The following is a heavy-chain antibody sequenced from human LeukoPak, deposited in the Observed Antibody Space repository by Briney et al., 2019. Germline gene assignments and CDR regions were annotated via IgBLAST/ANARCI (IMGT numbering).Heavy chain of an antibody. V-gene: IGHV3-49*04. CDR2: IRSKAYGGTT. D-gene: IGHD2-2*01. CDR3: TRLVVPAARFDP. CDR1: GFTFGDYA. J-gene: IGHJ5*02. Sequence: GGSLRLSCTASGFTFGDYAMSWVRQAPGKGLEWVGFIRSKAYGGTTEYAASVKGRFTISRDDSKSIAYLQMNSLKTEDTAVYYRTRLVVPAARFDPWGQGTLVTVSS.